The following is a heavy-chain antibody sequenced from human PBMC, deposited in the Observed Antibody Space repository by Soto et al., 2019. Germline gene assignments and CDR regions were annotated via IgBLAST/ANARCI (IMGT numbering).Heavy chain of an antibody. CDR1: GGSISSSSYY. CDR3: ARRLRDSYGYRDPLAIDY. CDR2: IYYSGST. D-gene: IGHD5-18*01. V-gene: IGHV4-39*01. Sequence: SETLSLTCTVSGGSISSSSYYWGWIRQPPGKGLEWIGSIYYSGSTYYNPSLKSRVTISVDTSKNQFSLKLSSVTAADTAVYYCARRLRDSYGYRDPLAIDYWGQGTLVTVSS. J-gene: IGHJ4*02.